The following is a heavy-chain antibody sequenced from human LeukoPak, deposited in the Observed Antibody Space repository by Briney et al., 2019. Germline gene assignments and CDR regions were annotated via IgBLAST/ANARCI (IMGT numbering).Heavy chain of an antibody. CDR2: IYYSGST. CDR1: GGPISSHY. V-gene: IGHV4-59*11. J-gene: IGHJ4*02. Sequence: SETLSLTCTVSGGPISSHYWSWIRQPPGKGLEWIGYIYYSGSTNYNPSLKSRVTISVDTSKNQFSLKLSPVTAADTAVYYCARAKGIFGVVYYFDYWGQGTLVTVSS. CDR3: ARAKGIFGVVYYFDY. D-gene: IGHD3-3*02.